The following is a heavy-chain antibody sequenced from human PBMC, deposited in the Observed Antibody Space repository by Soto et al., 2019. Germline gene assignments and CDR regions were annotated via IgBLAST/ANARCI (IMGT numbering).Heavy chain of an antibody. J-gene: IGHJ4*02. V-gene: IGHV1-69*13. CDR2: IIPIFGTA. Sequence: SVKVSCKASGGTFSSYAISWVRQAPGQGLEWMGGIIPIFGTANYAQKFQGRVTITADESTSTAYMELSSLRSEDTAEYYCARSYYDSSGYYYFRYFDYWGQGTLVTVSS. D-gene: IGHD3-22*01. CDR1: GGTFSSYA. CDR3: ARSYYDSSGYYYFRYFDY.